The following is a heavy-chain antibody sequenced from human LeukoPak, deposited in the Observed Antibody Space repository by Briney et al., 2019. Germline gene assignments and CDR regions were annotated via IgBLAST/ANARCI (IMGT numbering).Heavy chain of an antibody. CDR2: IYHSGST. CDR3: ARVDSGSYYNVVEAFDI. V-gene: IGHV4-30-2*01. Sequence: PSQTLSLTCTVSGGSISSGGYYWSWIRQPPGKGLEWIGYIYHSGSTYYNPSLKSRVTISVDRSKNQFSLKLSSVTAADTAVYYRARVDSGSYYNVVEAFDIWGQGTMVTVSS. CDR1: GGSISSGGYY. J-gene: IGHJ3*02. D-gene: IGHD3-10*01.